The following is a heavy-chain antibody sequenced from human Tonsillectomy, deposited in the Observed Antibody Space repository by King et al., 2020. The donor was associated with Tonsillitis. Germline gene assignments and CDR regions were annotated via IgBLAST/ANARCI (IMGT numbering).Heavy chain of an antibody. D-gene: IGHD2-21*02. Sequence: VQLVESGGGLVQPGGSLRLSCAASGFTFSSYAMSWVRQAPGKGLEWVSAISGSGGRTYSADSVKGRFTTSRDNSKNTLYLQMNSLRAEDTAVYYCAKDSQRIVVGTAHYWGQGTLVTVSS. V-gene: IGHV3-23*04. CDR2: ISGSGGRT. J-gene: IGHJ4*02. CDR1: GFTFSSYA. CDR3: AKDSQRIVVGTAHY.